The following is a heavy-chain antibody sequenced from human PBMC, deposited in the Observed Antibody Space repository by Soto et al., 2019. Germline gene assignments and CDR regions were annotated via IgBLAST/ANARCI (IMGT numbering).Heavy chain of an antibody. D-gene: IGHD6-19*01. V-gene: IGHV1-69*13. CDR3: ARGVGSGWYTPLYYYGMDV. CDR2: FIPLFGTA. CDR1: GGTFSSYA. J-gene: IGHJ6*02. Sequence: SVKVSGKASGGTFSSYAISWVRQAPGQGLEWMGGFIPLFGTANYAQKFQGRDTITEDESTSTAYMELSSLRSEDTPVDYCARGVGSGWYTPLYYYGMDVWGQGTTVTVSS.